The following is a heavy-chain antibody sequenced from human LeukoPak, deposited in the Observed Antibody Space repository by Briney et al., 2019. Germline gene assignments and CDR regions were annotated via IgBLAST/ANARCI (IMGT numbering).Heavy chain of an antibody. D-gene: IGHD5-24*01. CDR2: ISGSGGST. J-gene: IGHJ3*02. Sequence: GGSLRLSCAASGFTFSSYAMSWVRQAPRKGLEWVSAISGSGGSTYYADSVKGRFTISRDNSKNTLYQQMNSLRAEDTAVYYCAKDLVRWLQLAPGAFDIWGPGTMVTVSS. CDR1: GFTFSSYA. V-gene: IGHV3-23*01. CDR3: AKDLVRWLQLAPGAFDI.